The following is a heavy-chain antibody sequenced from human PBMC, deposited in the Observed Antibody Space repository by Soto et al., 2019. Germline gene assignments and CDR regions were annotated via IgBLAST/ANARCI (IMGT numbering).Heavy chain of an antibody. Sequence: DVQLVESGGGLIQPGGSLRLSCAASGFTLSSYSMNWVRQAPGKGLEWVSYISSSRSAIYYAASVKGRFTISRDNAKNSLFLQMNSLRAEDTAVYFCAREYCSSISCLFDYWGQGILFTVSS. CDR2: ISSSRSAI. V-gene: IGHV3-48*01. D-gene: IGHD2-2*01. CDR1: GFTLSSYS. J-gene: IGHJ4*02. CDR3: AREYCSSISCLFDY.